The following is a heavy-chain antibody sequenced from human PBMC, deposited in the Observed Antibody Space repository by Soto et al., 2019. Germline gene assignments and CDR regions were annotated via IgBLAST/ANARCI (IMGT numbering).Heavy chain of an antibody. V-gene: IGHV3-11*01. D-gene: IGHD3-10*01. Sequence: QVQLVESGGGLVKPGGSLRLSCAASGFAFSDYYMSWIRQAPGKGLEWISYISGTANTIYYTDSVKGRFTISRDNAKNSVYLQMNSLRAEDTAVYYCAREGNRIQHWGQGTLVTVSS. CDR1: GFAFSDYY. CDR3: AREGNRIQH. CDR2: ISGTANTI. J-gene: IGHJ1*01.